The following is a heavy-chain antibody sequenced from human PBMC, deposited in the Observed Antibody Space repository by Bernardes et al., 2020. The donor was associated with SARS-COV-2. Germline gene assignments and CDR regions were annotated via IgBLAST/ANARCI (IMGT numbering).Heavy chain of an antibody. D-gene: IGHD4-4*01. CDR2: IIPMFGTA. V-gene: IGHV1-69*01. CDR3: ARLRSAMTTYYYYYGMDV. Sequence: CEAFGGTFGNYAIIWVRQAPGQGLEWMGGIIPMFGTANYAQKFQGRVTITADESTSTVYMELSSLRFEDTAVYYCARLRSAMTTYYYYYGMDVWGQGTTVTVS. CDR1: GGTFGNYA. J-gene: IGHJ6*02.